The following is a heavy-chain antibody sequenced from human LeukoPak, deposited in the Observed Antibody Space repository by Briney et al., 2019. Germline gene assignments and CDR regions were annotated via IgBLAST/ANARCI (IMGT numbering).Heavy chain of an antibody. V-gene: IGHV1-69*05. CDR2: IIPIFGTA. CDR1: GGTFSSYA. Sequence: SVKVSCKASGGTFSSYAISWVRQAPGRGLEWMGGIIPIFGTANYAQKFQGRVTITTDESTSTAYMELSSLRSEDTAVYYCASPRGADGYYPKGNWFDPWGQGTLVTVSS. J-gene: IGHJ5*02. CDR3: ASPRGADGYYPKGNWFDP. D-gene: IGHD5-24*01.